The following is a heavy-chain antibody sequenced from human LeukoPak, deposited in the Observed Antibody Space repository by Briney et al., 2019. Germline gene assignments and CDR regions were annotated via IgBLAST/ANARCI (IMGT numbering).Heavy chain of an antibody. V-gene: IGHV3-23*01. CDR1: GFTFSTYA. J-gene: IGHJ4*02. CDR3: AKDGDS. Sequence: AGGSLRLSCAASGFTFSTYAMNWVRQALGKGLEWVSGISGSGGSTFYTDSVKGRFTISRDTSRNTLYLQMNSLRAEDTAMYYCAKDGDSWGQGTLVTVSS. CDR2: ISGSGGST.